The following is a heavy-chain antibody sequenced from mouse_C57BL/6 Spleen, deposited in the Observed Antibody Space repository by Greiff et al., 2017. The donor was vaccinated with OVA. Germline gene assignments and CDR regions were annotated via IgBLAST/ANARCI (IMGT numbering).Heavy chain of an antibody. CDR2: INPSSGYT. D-gene: IGHD1-1*01. J-gene: IGHJ1*03. V-gene: IGHV1-7*01. Sequence: VQLQQSGAELAKPGASVKLSCKASGYTFTSYWMHWVKQRPGQGLEWIGYINPSSGYTKYNQKFKDKAPLTADKSSSTDYMQLSRLTYMDSAVYYCAVITTVVGDWYFDVWGTGTTVTVSS. CDR3: AVITTVVGDWYFDV. CDR1: GYTFTSYW.